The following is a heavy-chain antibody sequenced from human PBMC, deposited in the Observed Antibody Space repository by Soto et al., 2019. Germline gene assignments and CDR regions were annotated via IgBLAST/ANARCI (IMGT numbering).Heavy chain of an antibody. Sequence: GGSLRLSCAASGFTFSSYAMSWVRQAPGKGLEWVSAISGSGGSTYYADSVKGRFTISRDNSKNTLYLQMNSLRAEDTAVYYCAKDGVYCSSTSCPHYYYYYMDVWGKGTTVTVSS. V-gene: IGHV3-23*01. CDR3: AKDGVYCSSTSCPHYYYYYMDV. CDR2: ISGSGGST. J-gene: IGHJ6*03. CDR1: GFTFSSYA. D-gene: IGHD2-2*01.